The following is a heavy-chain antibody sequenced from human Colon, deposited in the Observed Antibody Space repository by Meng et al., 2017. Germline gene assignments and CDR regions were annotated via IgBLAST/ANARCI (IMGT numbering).Heavy chain of an antibody. CDR1: GFTFSSYS. D-gene: IGHD3-3*01. Sequence: GESLKISCAASGFTFSSYSMNWVRQASGKGLEWVSSISSSSSYIYYADSVKGRFTISRDNAKNSLYLQMNSLRAEDTAVYYCARDTVFGVVNYGMDVWGQGTTVTVSS. CDR2: ISSSSSYI. CDR3: ARDTVFGVVNYGMDV. V-gene: IGHV3-21*01. J-gene: IGHJ6*02.